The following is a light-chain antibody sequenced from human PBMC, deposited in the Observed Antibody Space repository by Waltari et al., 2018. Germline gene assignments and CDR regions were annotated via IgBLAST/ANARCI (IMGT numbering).Light chain of an antibody. Sequence: ETVMTQSPATLSVSPGERVTLSCRASQTVSDKIALYHHNPGQAPRLLIYGASTRATGVPARFSGSWSGTDFTLTISSLQSEDFAVYYCQQYHNWPLTFGGGTKVEIK. V-gene: IGKV3-15*01. J-gene: IGKJ4*01. CDR3: QQYHNWPLT. CDR2: GAS. CDR1: QTVSDK.